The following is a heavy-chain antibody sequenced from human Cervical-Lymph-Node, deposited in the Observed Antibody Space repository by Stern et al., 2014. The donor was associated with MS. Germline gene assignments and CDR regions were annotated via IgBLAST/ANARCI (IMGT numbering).Heavy chain of an antibody. CDR2: IYPGDSDT. V-gene: IGHV5-51*01. CDR1: GYSFTSYW. CDR3: ARRCLRCGSYAAFDI. D-gene: IGHD1-26*01. J-gene: IGHJ3*02. Sequence: EVQLVQSGAEVKKPGESLKISCKGSGYSFTSYWIGWVRQMPGKGLEWMGIIYPGDSDTRYSPSFQGQVPISADKSISTAYLQWSSLKASDTAMYYCARRCLRCGSYAAFDIWGQGTMVTVSS.